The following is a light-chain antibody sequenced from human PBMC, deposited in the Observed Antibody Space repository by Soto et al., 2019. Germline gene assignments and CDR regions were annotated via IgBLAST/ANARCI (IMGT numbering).Light chain of an antibody. Sequence: QSVLTQPPSVSGAPGQRVTISFAGSSSNIGAGYDVHWYLQIPGTAPQLLIYANINRPSGVPDRFSGSKSGTSASLAITGLQAEDEADYYCQSYDSSLSGYVFGTGTKVTVL. J-gene: IGLJ1*01. CDR2: ANI. CDR3: QSYDSSLSGYV. CDR1: SSNIGAGYD. V-gene: IGLV1-40*01.